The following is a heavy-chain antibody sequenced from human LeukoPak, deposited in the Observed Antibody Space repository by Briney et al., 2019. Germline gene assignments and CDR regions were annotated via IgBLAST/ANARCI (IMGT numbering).Heavy chain of an antibody. CDR2: INPNSGGT. V-gene: IGHV1-2*02. D-gene: IGHD3-10*01. Sequence: ASVKFSCNASGYTFTGYYLHWVRHAPGQGLESMGWINPNSGGTNYAQKFQVRVTMTRDTSISTYYMELSRLRTDDTAVYYCARAYYKRSGSCTYYYGMDVWGQGTTVTVSS. CDR3: ARAYYKRSGSCTYYYGMDV. CDR1: GYTFTGYY. J-gene: IGHJ6*02.